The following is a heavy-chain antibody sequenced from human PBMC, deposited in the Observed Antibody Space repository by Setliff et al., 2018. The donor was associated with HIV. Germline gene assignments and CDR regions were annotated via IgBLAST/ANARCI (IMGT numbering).Heavy chain of an antibody. J-gene: IGHJ3*02. CDR3: AKTSVGATGLYAFDI. V-gene: IGHV4-61*09. Sequence: SETLSLTCTVSGGSIGSGSHYWSWIRQPAGKGLEWIGHIYTTGSTNYNPSLKSRVTISADTSHNQFSLRLTSMTAADTAVYYCAKTSVGATGLYAFDIWGQGTMVTVSS. CDR1: GGSIGSGSHY. CDR2: IYTTGST. D-gene: IGHD1-26*01.